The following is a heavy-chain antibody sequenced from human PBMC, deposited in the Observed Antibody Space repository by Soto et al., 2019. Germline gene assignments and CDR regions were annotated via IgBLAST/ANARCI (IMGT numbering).Heavy chain of an antibody. Sequence: QVQLVQSGGEVKKPGASVKVSCKASGYTFTNYGISWVRQAPGKGLQWMGWINVYSGKTKYAQKVQGRVTMTTDTSTSTAYMELRSLRSDDTAVYYCARGVGSGSYYNQYNWFDPWGQGTLVTVSS. CDR3: ARGVGSGSYYNQYNWFDP. J-gene: IGHJ5*02. V-gene: IGHV1-18*01. D-gene: IGHD3-10*01. CDR2: INVYSGKT. CDR1: GYTFTNYG.